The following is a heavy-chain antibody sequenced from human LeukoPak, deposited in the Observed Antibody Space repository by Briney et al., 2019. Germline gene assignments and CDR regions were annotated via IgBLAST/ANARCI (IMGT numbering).Heavy chain of an antibody. CDR2: IIPIFGTA. V-gene: IGHV1-69*05. CDR3: ARDKSSGWYSGDLDY. CDR1: GGTFSSYA. Sequence: AASVKVSCKASGGTFSSYAISWVRQAPGQGLEWMGGIIPIFGTANYAQKFQGRVTITTGESTSTAYMELSSLRSEDTAVYYCARDKSSGWYSGDLDYWGQGTLVTVSS. J-gene: IGHJ4*02. D-gene: IGHD6-19*01.